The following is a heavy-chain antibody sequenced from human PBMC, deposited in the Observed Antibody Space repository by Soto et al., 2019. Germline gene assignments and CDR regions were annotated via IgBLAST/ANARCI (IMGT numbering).Heavy chain of an antibody. V-gene: IGHV4-59*01. D-gene: IGHD6-6*01. Sequence: PSETLSLTCTVSGGSISGYYWSWIRQPPGKGLEWIGFIYDSGRTNYNPSLKSRVTISEDTSKNQFSLRLTSVTAADTAIYYCARDGHTSSSLAFDFWGPGKMVTVSS. CDR1: GGSISGYY. J-gene: IGHJ3*01. CDR3: ARDGHTSSSLAFDF. CDR2: IYDSGRT.